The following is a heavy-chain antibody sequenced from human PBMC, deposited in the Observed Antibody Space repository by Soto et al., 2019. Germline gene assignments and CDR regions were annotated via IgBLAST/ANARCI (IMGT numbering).Heavy chain of an antibody. CDR2: ISYDGSNK. V-gene: IGHV3-30*18. J-gene: IGHJ6*02. D-gene: IGHD5-18*01. CDR1: GFTFSSYG. Sequence: QVQLVESGGGVVQPGRSLRLSCAASGFTFSSYGMHWVRQAPGKGLEWVAVISYDGSNKYYADSVKGRFTISRDNSKNTLYLQMNSLRAEDTAVYYCAKIVYTAMVAYYFYGMDVWGQGTTVTVSS. CDR3: AKIVYTAMVAYYFYGMDV.